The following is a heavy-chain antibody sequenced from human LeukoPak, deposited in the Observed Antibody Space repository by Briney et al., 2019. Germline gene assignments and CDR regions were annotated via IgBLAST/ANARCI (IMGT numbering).Heavy chain of an antibody. J-gene: IGHJ4*02. V-gene: IGHV1-18*01. CDR3: ARGSTARYYYDSSGYYRGAVDY. CDR1: GYTFTTYG. CDR2: IRAYNGNT. D-gene: IGHD3-22*01. Sequence: ASVKVSCKASGYTFTTYGISWVRQAPGQGLEWMEWIRAYNGNTNYAQKFQGRVTMTTDTSTSTAYMELRSLKSDDTAVYYCARGSTARYYYDSSGYYRGAVDYWGQGTLVTISS.